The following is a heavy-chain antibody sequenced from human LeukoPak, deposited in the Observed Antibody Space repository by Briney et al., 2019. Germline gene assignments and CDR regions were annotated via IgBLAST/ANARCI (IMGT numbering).Heavy chain of an antibody. D-gene: IGHD3-22*01. V-gene: IGHV5-10-1*01. Sequence: GESLKISCKGSGYSFTSYWISWVRQMPGKGLEWMGRIDPSDSYTNYSPSFQGHVTISADKSISTAYLQWSSLKASDTAMYYCARQAVYYDSSGYEGNFDYWGRGTLVTVSS. J-gene: IGHJ4*02. CDR2: IDPSDSYT. CDR1: GYSFTSYW. CDR3: ARQAVYYDSSGYEGNFDY.